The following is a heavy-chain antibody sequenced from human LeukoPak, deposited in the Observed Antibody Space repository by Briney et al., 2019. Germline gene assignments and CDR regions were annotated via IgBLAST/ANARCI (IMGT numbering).Heavy chain of an antibody. D-gene: IGHD4-17*01. CDR2: ISYDGSNK. CDR3: AKDSYGDSVFDY. J-gene: IGHJ4*02. Sequence: GGSRRLPCAASGFTFSSYGMHWVRKAPGKGLEWVAVISYDGSNKYYADSVKGRFTISRDNSKNTLYLQMNSLRAEDTAVYYCAKDSYGDSVFDYWGQGTLVTVSS. V-gene: IGHV3-30*18. CDR1: GFTFSSYG.